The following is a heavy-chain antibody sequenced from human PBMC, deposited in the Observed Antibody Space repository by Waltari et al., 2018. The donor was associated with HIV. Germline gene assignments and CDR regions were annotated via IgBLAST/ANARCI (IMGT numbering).Heavy chain of an antibody. V-gene: IGHV1-69*02. Sequence: QVQLVQSGAEVKKPGSSVKVSCKASGGTFSSYTISWVRQAPGQGLEWMGRIIPILGIANYAQKFQGRVTINADKSTSTAYMELSSLRSEDTAVYYCAREGYSSSSVDYWGQGTLVTVAS. CDR2: IIPILGIA. J-gene: IGHJ4*02. CDR3: AREGYSSSSVDY. D-gene: IGHD6-6*01. CDR1: GGTFSSYT.